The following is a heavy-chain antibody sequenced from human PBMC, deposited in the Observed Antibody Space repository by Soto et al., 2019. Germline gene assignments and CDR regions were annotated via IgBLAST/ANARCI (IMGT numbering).Heavy chain of an antibody. CDR2: IYYSGST. J-gene: IGHJ4*02. D-gene: IGHD1-26*01. Sequence: SETLSLTCTVSGGSVSSGSYYWSWIRQPPGKGLEWIGYIYYSGSTYYNPSLKSRVTISVDTAKNQFSLKLSSVTAADTAVYYCAREEGATTYLDYWGQGTLVTVSS. V-gene: IGHV4-61*01. CDR1: GGSVSSGSYY. CDR3: AREEGATTYLDY.